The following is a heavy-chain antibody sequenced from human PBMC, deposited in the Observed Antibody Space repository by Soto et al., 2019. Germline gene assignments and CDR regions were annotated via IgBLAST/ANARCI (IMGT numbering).Heavy chain of an antibody. Sequence: SVKVSCKAPGGTFSSYAISWVRQAPGQGLEWMGGIIPIFGTANYAQKFQGRVTITADESTSTAYMELSSLRSEDTAVYYCASWIQLDYYYYGMDVWGQGTTVTVS. D-gene: IGHD5-18*01. J-gene: IGHJ6*02. CDR2: IIPIFGTA. CDR1: GGTFSSYA. CDR3: ASWIQLDYYYYGMDV. V-gene: IGHV1-69*13.